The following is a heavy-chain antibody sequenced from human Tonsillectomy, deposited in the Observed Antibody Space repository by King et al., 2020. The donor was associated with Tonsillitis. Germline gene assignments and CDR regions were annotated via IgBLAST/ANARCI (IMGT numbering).Heavy chain of an antibody. Sequence: VTLKESGPVLVKPTETLTLTCTVSGFSLSNARMGVSWIRQPPGKALEWLAHIFSNDEKSYSTSLKSRLTISKDTAKSQAVLTMTNTDPVDTATYYCARVATTVTRNYFHGIDVWGQGTPVTVSS. J-gene: IGHJ6*02. CDR3: ARVATTVTRNYFHGIDV. CDR2: IFSNDEK. D-gene: IGHD4-17*01. CDR1: GFSLSNARMG. V-gene: IGHV2-26*01.